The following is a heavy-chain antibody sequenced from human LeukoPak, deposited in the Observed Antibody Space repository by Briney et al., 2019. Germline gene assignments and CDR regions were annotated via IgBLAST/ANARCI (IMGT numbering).Heavy chain of an antibody. CDR2: ISGSGGST. CDR3: AKDHSSSGWYFLWYFDL. V-gene: IGHV3-23*01. J-gene: IGHJ2*01. CDR1: GFTFSSYA. D-gene: IGHD6-19*01. Sequence: PGGSLRLSCAASGFTFSSYAMSWVRQAPGKGLEWVSAISGSGGSTYYADSVKGRFTISRDNSKNTLYLQMNSLRAEDTAVYYCAKDHSSSGWYFLWYFDLWGRGTLVTVSS.